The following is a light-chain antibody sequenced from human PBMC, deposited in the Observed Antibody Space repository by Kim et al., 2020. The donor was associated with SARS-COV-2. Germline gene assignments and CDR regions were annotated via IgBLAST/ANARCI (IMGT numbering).Light chain of an antibody. CDR3: SSYAGSNNLV. Sequence: GQSVTISCPGTSSDVGGYNYVSWYQQHPGKAPKLMIYEVSKRPSGVPDRFSGSKSGNTASLTVSGIQAEDEADYYCSSYAGSNNLVFGGGTQLTVL. CDR2: EVS. CDR1: SSDVGGYNY. V-gene: IGLV2-8*01. J-gene: IGLJ2*01.